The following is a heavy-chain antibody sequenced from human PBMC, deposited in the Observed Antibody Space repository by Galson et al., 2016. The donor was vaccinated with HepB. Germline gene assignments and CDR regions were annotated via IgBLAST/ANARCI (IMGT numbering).Heavy chain of an antibody. CDR3: ARSIGNFDC. Sequence: TLSLTCTVSGASINIGEHYWSWIRQHPGKGLEWIGFIYSSGSTFYNSSLQSRVAMLLDTSKNQFSLKLDSVTVADTAVYYCARSIGNFDCWGQGTLVTVSS. CDR1: GASINIGEHY. CDR2: IYSSGST. J-gene: IGHJ4*02. D-gene: IGHD2/OR15-2a*01. V-gene: IGHV4-31*03.